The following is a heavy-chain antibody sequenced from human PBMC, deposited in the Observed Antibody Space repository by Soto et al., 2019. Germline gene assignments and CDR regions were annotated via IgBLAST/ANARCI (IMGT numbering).Heavy chain of an antibody. CDR1: GGSISSGGYY. Sequence: SETLSLTCTVSGGSISSGGYYWSWIRQHPGKGLEWIGYIYYSGSTYYNPSLKSRVTISVDTSKNQFSLKLSSVTAADTAVYYCARAGKLNLRAFDIWGQGTMVTVSS. V-gene: IGHV4-31*03. CDR3: ARAGKLNLRAFDI. D-gene: IGHD3-10*01. J-gene: IGHJ3*02. CDR2: IYYSGST.